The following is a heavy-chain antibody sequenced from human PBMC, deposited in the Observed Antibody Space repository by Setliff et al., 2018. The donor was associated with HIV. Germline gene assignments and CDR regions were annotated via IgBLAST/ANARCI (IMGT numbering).Heavy chain of an antibody. D-gene: IGHD6-19*01. CDR1: GFTFSRYW. V-gene: IGHV3-74*01. CDR3: ARDVRPSIAVAGVCAFDI. Sequence: PGGVPRLSCAASGFTFSRYWMHWVRQAPGQGLVWVSGINNDTTTTTYADSVKGRFSISRDNAKNTLYLQMNGLRGEDTAVYYCARDVRPSIAVAGVCAFDIWGQGTMVTVSS. J-gene: IGHJ3*02. CDR2: INNDTTTT.